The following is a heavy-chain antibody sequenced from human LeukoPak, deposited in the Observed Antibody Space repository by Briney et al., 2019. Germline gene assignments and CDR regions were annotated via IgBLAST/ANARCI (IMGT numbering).Heavy chain of an antibody. V-gene: IGHV4-59*01. CDR1: GGSISSYY. J-gene: IGHJ4*02. CDR2: IYYSGST. Sequence: SETLSLTCTVSGGSISSYYWSWIRQPPGKGLEWIGYIYYSGSTNYNPSLKSRVTISVDTSKNQFSLKLSSVTAADTAVYYCARVFTPRLAVAPSYLDYWGQGTLVTVSS. D-gene: IGHD6-19*01. CDR3: ARVFTPRLAVAPSYLDY.